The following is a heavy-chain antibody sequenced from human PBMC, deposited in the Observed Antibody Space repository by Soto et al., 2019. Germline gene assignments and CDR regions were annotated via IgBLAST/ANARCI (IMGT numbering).Heavy chain of an antibody. V-gene: IGHV1-24*01. CDR1: GYTLTELS. J-gene: IGHJ5*02. D-gene: IGHD2-2*01. CDR2: FDPEDGET. CDR3: ATSRSTVVTANNWFDP. Sequence: ASVKVSCKVSGYTLTELSMHWVRQAPGKGLEWMGGFDPEDGETIYAQKFQGRVTMTEDTSTDTAYMELSSLRSEDTAVYYCATSRSTVVTANNWFDPSGQGTLVTFSS.